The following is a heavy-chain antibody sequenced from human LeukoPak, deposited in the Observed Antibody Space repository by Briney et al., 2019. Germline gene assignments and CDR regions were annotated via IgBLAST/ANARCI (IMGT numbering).Heavy chain of an antibody. V-gene: IGHV3-30*04. D-gene: IGHD5-18*01. J-gene: IGHJ4*02. CDR3: ARDGPTAYFDY. Sequence: PGRSLRLSCAASGFTFSSYAMHWVRQAPGKGLEWVAVISYDGRNKYYADSVKGRFTISRDNAKNSLYLQMNSLRAADTAVYYCARDGPTAYFDYWGQGTLVTVSS. CDR2: ISYDGRNK. CDR1: GFTFSSYA.